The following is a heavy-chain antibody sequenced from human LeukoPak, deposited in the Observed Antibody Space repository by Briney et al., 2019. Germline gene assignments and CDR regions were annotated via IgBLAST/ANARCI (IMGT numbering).Heavy chain of an antibody. J-gene: IGHJ4*02. CDR1: GGSISSYY. CDR2: IYYSGST. Sequence: SGTLSLTCTVSGGSISSYYWSWIRQPPGKGLEWIGYIYYSGSTNYNPSLKSRVTISVDTSKNQFSLKLSSVTAADTAVYYCARVQRPLDGADYWGQGTLVTVSS. CDR3: ARVQRPLDGADY. V-gene: IGHV4-59*01. D-gene: IGHD1-1*01.